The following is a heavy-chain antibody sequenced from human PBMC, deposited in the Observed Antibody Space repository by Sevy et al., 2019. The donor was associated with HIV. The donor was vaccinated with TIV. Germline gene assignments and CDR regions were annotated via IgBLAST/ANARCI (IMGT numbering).Heavy chain of an antibody. J-gene: IGHJ3*02. Sequence: QSQTLSLTCAISGDSVSSNSAAWNWIRQSPSRGLEWLGRTYYTSKWNNNYAVSVKSRITINPATSKNQFSLQLNSVTPEETAVYYCVRGDTGDQRRGFDIWDQGTMVTVSS. D-gene: IGHD7-27*01. CDR2: TYYTSKWNN. CDR3: VRGDTGDQRRGFDI. CDR1: GDSVSSNSAA. V-gene: IGHV6-1*01.